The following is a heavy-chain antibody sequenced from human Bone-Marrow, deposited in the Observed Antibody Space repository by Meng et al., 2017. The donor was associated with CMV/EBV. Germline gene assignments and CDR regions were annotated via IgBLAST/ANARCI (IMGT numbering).Heavy chain of an antibody. D-gene: IGHD4-11*01. CDR1: GFSFSGYW. Sequence: GESLKISCVASGFSFSGYWMTWVRQAPGKGLEWVSSISSSSSYIYYADSVKGRFTISRDNAKNSLYLQMNSLRAEDTAVYYCARVQAMTTVTTGDYWGQGTLVTVSS. CDR3: ARVQAMTTVTTGDY. J-gene: IGHJ4*02. V-gene: IGHV3-21*01. CDR2: ISSSSSYI.